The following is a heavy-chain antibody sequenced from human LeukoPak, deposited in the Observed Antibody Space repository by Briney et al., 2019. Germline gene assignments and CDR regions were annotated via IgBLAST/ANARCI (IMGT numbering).Heavy chain of an antibody. Sequence: PSETLSLTCTVSGGSISSSSYYWGWIRQPPGKGLEWIGNIYYSGNTFYNPSLKSRVTISVDTSKNQFSLKLSSVTAADTAVYYCASRGLWFGDHPLPNWFDPWGQGTLVTVSS. V-gene: IGHV4-39*01. D-gene: IGHD3-10*01. CDR2: IYYSGNT. CDR3: ASRGLWFGDHPLPNWFDP. CDR1: GGSISSSSYY. J-gene: IGHJ5*02.